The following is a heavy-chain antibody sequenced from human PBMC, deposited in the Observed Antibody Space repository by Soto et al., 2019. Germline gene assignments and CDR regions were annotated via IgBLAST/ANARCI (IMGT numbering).Heavy chain of an antibody. CDR2: INPSGGT. D-gene: IGHD6-6*01. Sequence: QVQLQQWGAGLLKPSETLSLTCAVYGGSFSTDYWSWIRQPPGKGLEWIGEINPSGGTNYNPSLKGRVTISVATSKNQFTLKLRPVTAAHRAVYYCARVLAASASRDFDYWGQGTLVTVSS. CDR3: ARVLAASASRDFDY. CDR1: GGSFSTDY. V-gene: IGHV4-34*01. J-gene: IGHJ4*02.